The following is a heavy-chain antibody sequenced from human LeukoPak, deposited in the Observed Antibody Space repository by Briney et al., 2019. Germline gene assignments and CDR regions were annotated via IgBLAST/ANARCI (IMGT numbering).Heavy chain of an antibody. CDR3: AKAQVSSGRHFDY. D-gene: IGHD6-19*01. J-gene: IGHJ4*02. CDR2: ISGGGDNT. CDR1: GFTFSTYA. Sequence: PGGSLRLSCAASGFTFSTYAMSWVRQAPGKGLEWVSSISGGGDNTYYADSVKGRFTIFRDNSKNTLSLQMSSLRAEDTAAYYCAKAQVSSGRHFDYWGQGTLVTVSS. V-gene: IGHV3-23*01.